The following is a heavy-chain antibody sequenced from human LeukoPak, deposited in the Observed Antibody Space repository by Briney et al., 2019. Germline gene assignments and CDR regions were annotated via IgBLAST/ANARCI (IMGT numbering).Heavy chain of an antibody. CDR3: AKNTISGGHYQYYMDV. D-gene: IGHD3-16*02. V-gene: IGHV3-23*01. CDR1: GFTFSRYA. Sequence: TGGSLRLSCAASGFTFSRYAMSWVRQAPGKGLEWVSSISGSGGITYHADSLKGRFTISRDNSKNTLFLQMDSLRAEDPAVYYCAKNTISGGHYQYYMDVWGKGTTVTVSS. J-gene: IGHJ6*03. CDR2: ISGSGGIT.